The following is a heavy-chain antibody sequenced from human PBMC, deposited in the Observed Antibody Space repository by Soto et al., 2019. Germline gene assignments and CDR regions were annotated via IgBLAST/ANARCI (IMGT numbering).Heavy chain of an antibody. Sequence: PSETLSLTCTVSGGSIGSSSYYWCWIRHPPGKGLEWIGSIYDRGSTYSNPSLKSRLTTSLDTSKNQFSLKLTSVTAADTAVYYCARHGYTSGRTYFDYWGQGTLVTVSS. CDR2: IYDRGST. CDR1: GGSIGSSSYY. J-gene: IGHJ4*02. CDR3: ARHGYTSGRTYFDY. V-gene: IGHV4-39*01. D-gene: IGHD6-19*01.